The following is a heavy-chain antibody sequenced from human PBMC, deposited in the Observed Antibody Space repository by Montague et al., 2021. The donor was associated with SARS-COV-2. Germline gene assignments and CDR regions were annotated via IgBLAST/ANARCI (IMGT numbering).Heavy chain of an antibody. Sequence: TLSLTCTVSGGSISSGGYYWSWIRQHPGKGLEWIGYIYYSGSTYYNPSLKSRLTISVDTSKNRFSLKLSSVTAADTAMYYCARERVVVPTTRNGFDPWGQGTLVTVSS. CDR2: IYYSGST. J-gene: IGHJ5*02. CDR1: GGSISSGGYY. CDR3: ARERVVVPTTRNGFDP. D-gene: IGHD2-2*01. V-gene: IGHV4-31*03.